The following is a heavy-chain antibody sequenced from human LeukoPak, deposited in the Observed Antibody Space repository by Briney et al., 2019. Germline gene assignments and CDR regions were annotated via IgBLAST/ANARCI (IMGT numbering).Heavy chain of an antibody. Sequence: GGSLRLSCAASGFTFNSYGMHWVRQAPGKGLEWVAVISYDGSNKYYIDSVKGRFTISRDNSKNTLYLQMNSLRAEDTAVYYCANPDITIVRGVTGTPWGQGTLVTVSS. V-gene: IGHV3-30*18. D-gene: IGHD3-10*01. J-gene: IGHJ5*02. CDR2: ISYDGSNK. CDR3: ANPDITIVRGVTGTP. CDR1: GFTFNSYG.